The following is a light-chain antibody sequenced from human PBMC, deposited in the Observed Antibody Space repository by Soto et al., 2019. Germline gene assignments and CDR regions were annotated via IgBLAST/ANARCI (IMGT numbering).Light chain of an antibody. CDR3: SSYTTSNTRQIV. CDR2: DVS. J-gene: IGLJ1*01. CDR1: SSDVGGYNY. V-gene: IGLV2-14*03. Sequence: QSALTQPASVSGSPGQSITISCIGTSSDVGGYNYVSWYQHHPGKAPKLIIYDVSNRPSGVSIRFSGSKSDNTASLTISGLQPEDEADYHCSSYTTSNTRQIVFGTGTRSPS.